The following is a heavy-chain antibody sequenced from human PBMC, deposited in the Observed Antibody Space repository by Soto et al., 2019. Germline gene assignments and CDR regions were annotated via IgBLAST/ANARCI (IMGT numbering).Heavy chain of an antibody. CDR3: GRGGGGPDPQYYFDY. Sequence: QVQLVESGGGVVQPGRSLRLSCAASGFTFSSYAMHWVRQAPGKGLEWVAVISYDGSNKYYADSVKGRFTISRDNSKNTLYLQMKRRGAEDTAVYYCGRGGGGPDPQYYFDYWGQGTLVTVSS. D-gene: IGHD3-16*01. CDR2: ISYDGSNK. V-gene: IGHV3-30-3*01. J-gene: IGHJ4*02. CDR1: GFTFSSYA.